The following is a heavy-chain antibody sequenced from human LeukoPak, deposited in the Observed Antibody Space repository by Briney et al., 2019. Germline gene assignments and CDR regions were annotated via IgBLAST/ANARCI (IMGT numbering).Heavy chain of an antibody. V-gene: IGHV4-34*01. CDR1: GGSFSGYY. Sequence: PSETLSLTCAVYGGSFSGYYWSWIRQPPGKGLEWIGEINHSGSTNYNPSLKNRVTISVDTSTNQFSLKLSSVTAADTAVYYCARVRTIFGVVTNYYYYYYYMDVWGKGTTVTVSS. J-gene: IGHJ6*03. CDR2: INHSGST. D-gene: IGHD3-3*01. CDR3: ARVRTIFGVVTNYYYYYYYMDV.